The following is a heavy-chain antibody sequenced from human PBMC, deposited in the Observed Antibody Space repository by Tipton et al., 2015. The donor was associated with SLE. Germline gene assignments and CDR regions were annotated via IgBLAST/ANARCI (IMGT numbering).Heavy chain of an antibody. V-gene: IGHV4-31*11. J-gene: IGHJ4*02. CDR2: IYYSGST. CDR3: ARDRTYLSSTIFVY. D-gene: IGHD6-13*01. CDR1: GDSVSTGGYY. Sequence: TLSLTCVVSGDSVSTGGYYWSWIRQHPGKGLEWMGNIYYSGSTYYNPSLKSRLNISVDTSKNQFSLRLSSVTAADTAVYYCARDRTYLSSTIFVYWSLGTLVTFSS.